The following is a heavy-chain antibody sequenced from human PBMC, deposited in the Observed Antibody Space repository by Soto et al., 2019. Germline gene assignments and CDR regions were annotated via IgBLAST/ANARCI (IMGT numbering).Heavy chain of an antibody. CDR3: ARDAVAYCGGDCYQPDAFDI. CDR1: GGTFSSYA. Sequence: QVQLVQSGAEVKKPGSSVKVSCKASGGTFSSYAISWVRQAPGQGLEWMGGIIPIFGTANYAQKFQGRVTITADESMSTAYMELSSLRSEDTAVYYCARDAVAYCGGDCYQPDAFDIWGQGTMVTVSS. D-gene: IGHD2-21*02. J-gene: IGHJ3*02. CDR2: IIPIFGTA. V-gene: IGHV1-69*01.